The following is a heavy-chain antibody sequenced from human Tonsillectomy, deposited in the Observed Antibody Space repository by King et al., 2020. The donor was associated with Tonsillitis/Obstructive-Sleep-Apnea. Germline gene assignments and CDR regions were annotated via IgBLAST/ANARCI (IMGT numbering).Heavy chain of an antibody. Sequence: VQLVESGGGLVQPGGSLRLSCAASGFTFSRYWMNWVRQAPGKGLEWVANVRQDGTEKNYVESVKGQFTISRDNTKNSLYLQMNSLTVEDTALYYCARVFSASGLDSDYFYAMDVWGQGTTVTVSS. CDR2: VRQDGTEK. J-gene: IGHJ6*02. D-gene: IGHD1-26*01. CDR1: GFTFSRYW. V-gene: IGHV3-7*03. CDR3: ARVFSASGLDSDYFYAMDV.